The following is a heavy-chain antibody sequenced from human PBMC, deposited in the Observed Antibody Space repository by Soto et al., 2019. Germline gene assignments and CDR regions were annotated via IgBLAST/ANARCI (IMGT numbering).Heavy chain of an antibody. J-gene: IGHJ6*02. V-gene: IGHV1-24*01. Sequence: ASVKVSCKVSGYTLTELSMHWVRQAPGKGLEWMGGFDPEDGETIYAQKFQGRVTMTEDTSTDTAYMELSSLRSEDTAVYYCATVRGYSGYDPGGIWGMDVWGQGTTVTVSS. D-gene: IGHD5-12*01. CDR3: ATVRGYSGYDPGGIWGMDV. CDR1: GYTLTELS. CDR2: FDPEDGET.